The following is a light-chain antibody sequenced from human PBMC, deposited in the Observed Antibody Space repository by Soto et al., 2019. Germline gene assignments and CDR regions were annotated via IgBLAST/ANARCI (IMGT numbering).Light chain of an antibody. CDR1: QTVSSAR. V-gene: IGKV3-20*01. CDR3: EQYGSSTRT. Sequence: EIVFTQSPGTLSLSPGERATLTCRASQTVSSARLAWFQQKPGQAPRLIIYGASSRDPGIPDRFSGSGSETEFTLTISRLEPEDFAVDYCEQYGSSTRTFGQGTKVDIK. CDR2: GAS. J-gene: IGKJ1*01.